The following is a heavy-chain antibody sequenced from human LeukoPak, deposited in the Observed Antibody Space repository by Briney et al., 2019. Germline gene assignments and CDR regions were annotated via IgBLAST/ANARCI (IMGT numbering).Heavy chain of an antibody. J-gene: IGHJ4*02. CDR1: GFTFTSYA. D-gene: IGHD3-10*01. CDR3: AKDGVVRGLGPYYFDS. CDR2: ISYSGGTT. Sequence: GGSLRLSCASSGFTFTSYAVSWVRQAPGKGLEWVSTISYSGGTTYHTDSVKGRFTISRDISKNTVYLQMNSLKAEGTVVYYCAKDGVVRGLGPYYFDSWGQGSLVTVSS. V-gene: IGHV3-23*01.